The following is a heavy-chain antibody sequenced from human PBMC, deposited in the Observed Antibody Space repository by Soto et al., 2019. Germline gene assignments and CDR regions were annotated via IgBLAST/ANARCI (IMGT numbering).Heavy chain of an antibody. CDR1: GYSFTSYW. CDR3: ARQRITMVRTFSGMDV. Sequence: GESLKSSCKGSGYSFTSYWIGWVRQMPGKGLEWKGIIYPGDSDTRYSPSFQGQVTISADKSISTAYLQWSSLKASDTAMYYCARQRITMVRTFSGMDVWGQGTTVTVSS. D-gene: IGHD3-10*01. J-gene: IGHJ6*02. V-gene: IGHV5-51*01. CDR2: IYPGDSDT.